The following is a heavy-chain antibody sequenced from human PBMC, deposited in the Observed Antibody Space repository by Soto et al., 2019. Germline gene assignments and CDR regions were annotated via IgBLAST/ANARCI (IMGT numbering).Heavy chain of an antibody. CDR3: ASPQSGSSSSWYRLDY. D-gene: IGHD6-13*01. Sequence: QVQLQESGPGLVKPSGTLSLTCAVSGGSISSSNWWSWVRQPPGKGLEWIGEIYHSGSTNYNPSPKGRVHKSVDKSKNQFSLKLGAVTAADTAVYYCASPQSGSSSSWYRLDYWGQGTLVTVSS. CDR1: GGSISSSNW. J-gene: IGHJ4*02. CDR2: IYHSGST. V-gene: IGHV4-4*02.